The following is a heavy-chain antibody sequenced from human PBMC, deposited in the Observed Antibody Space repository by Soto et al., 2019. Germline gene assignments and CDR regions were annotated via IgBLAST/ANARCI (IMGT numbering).Heavy chain of an antibody. CDR2: INGDASIT. CDR1: GFTFSHYW. D-gene: IGHD5-12*01. CDR3: GRAFAGYVSVDY. J-gene: IGHJ4*02. Sequence: EVQLAESGGGLVQPGGSLRLSCAASGFTFSHYWMHWVRQAPGKGLMWVSRINGDASITTYADSVTGRFTIFRDNARNTLYLQINGLRAEDTAVYYCGRAFAGYVSVDYWGQGTLVTVSS. V-gene: IGHV3-74*01.